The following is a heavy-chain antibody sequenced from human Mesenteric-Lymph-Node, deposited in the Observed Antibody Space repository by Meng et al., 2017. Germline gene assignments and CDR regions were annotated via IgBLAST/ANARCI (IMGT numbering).Heavy chain of an antibody. V-gene: IGHV1-2*02. J-gene: IGHJ2*01. CDR2: INPNSGGT. D-gene: IGHD7-27*01. CDR1: GGTFSSYA. Sequence: ASVKVSCKASGGTFSSYAISWVRQAPGQGLEWMGWINPNSGGTNYAQKFQGRVTMTRDTSISTAYMELSRLRSDDTAVYYCARDPGERPIPYYWYFDLWGRGTLVTVSS. CDR3: ARDPGERPIPYYWYFDL.